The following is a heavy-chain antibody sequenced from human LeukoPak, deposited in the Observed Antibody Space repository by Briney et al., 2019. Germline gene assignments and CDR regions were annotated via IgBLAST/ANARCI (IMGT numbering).Heavy chain of an antibody. J-gene: IGHJ6*03. Sequence: GGSLRLSCAASGFTFSSYAMHWVRQAPGKGLEWVAVISYDGSNKYYADSVKGRFTISRDNSKNTLYLQMNSLRAEDTAVYYCARDRGYSYGFMDAWGKGTTVTVSS. D-gene: IGHD5-18*01. CDR1: GFTFSSYA. V-gene: IGHV3-30-3*01. CDR2: ISYDGSNK. CDR3: ARDRGYSYGFMDA.